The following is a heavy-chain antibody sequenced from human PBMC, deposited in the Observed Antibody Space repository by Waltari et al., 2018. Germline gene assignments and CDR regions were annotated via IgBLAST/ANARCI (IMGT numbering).Heavy chain of an antibody. CDR1: GFHLSRGW. Sequence: VQLVESGGCVVQPGRSLRRSCGGGGFHLSRGWMTWGRQAPGKGLEWVANIKTDGSETYYVDSVKGRFTISRDNTKNSLYLQMSSLRAEDTAVYYCAIGGVETSWYWRYWGQGTLVTVSS. CDR2: IKTDGSET. CDR3: AIGGVETSWYWRY. J-gene: IGHJ4*02. V-gene: IGHV3-7*01. D-gene: IGHD6-13*01.